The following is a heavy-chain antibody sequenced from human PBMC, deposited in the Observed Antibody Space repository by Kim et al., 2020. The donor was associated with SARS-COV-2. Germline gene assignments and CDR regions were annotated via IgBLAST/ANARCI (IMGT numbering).Heavy chain of an antibody. CDR3: ARGAGMIVVVIPISY. CDR2: ISYDGSNK. D-gene: IGHD3-22*01. CDR1: GFTFSSYA. Sequence: GGSLRLSCAASGFTFSSYAMHWVRQAPGKGLEWVAVISYDGSNKYYADSVKGRFTISRDNSKNTLYLQMNSLRAEDTAVYYCARGAGMIVVVIPISYWGQGTLVTVSS. V-gene: IGHV3-30*04. J-gene: IGHJ4*02.